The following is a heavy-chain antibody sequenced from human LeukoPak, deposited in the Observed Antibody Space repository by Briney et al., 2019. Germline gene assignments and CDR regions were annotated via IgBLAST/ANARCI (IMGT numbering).Heavy chain of an antibody. J-gene: IGHJ3*02. V-gene: IGHV4-59*11. CDR1: ADSFSSHY. Sequence: SETLSLTCAVSADSFSSHYWTWLRQPPGKGLEWVGYISYIGSTNYNPSLKSRVTISIDTSKNQFSLKLTSVTAADTAVYYCARDLVTVTKGFDIWGQGTMVSVSS. D-gene: IGHD4-17*01. CDR2: ISYIGST. CDR3: ARDLVTVTKGFDI.